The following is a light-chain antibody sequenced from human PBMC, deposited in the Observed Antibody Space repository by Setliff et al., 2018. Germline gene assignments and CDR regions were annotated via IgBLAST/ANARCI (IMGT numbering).Light chain of an antibody. V-gene: IGLV1-44*01. CDR1: SSNIGSNT. Sequence: QSVLTQPPSASGTPGQRVTISCSGSSSNIGSNTVNWYQQLPGTAPKLLIYRNNQRPSGVPDRFSGSKSGTSASLAISGLQSEDEADYYCAAWDDSPNGYVFGTGTKSPS. CDR3: AAWDDSPNGYV. J-gene: IGLJ1*01. CDR2: RNN.